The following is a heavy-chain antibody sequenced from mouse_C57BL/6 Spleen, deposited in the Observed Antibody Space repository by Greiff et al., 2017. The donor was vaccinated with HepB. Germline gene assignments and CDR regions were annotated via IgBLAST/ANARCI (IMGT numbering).Heavy chain of an antibody. D-gene: IGHD2-4*01. V-gene: IGHV6-3*01. CDR1: GFTFSNYW. Sequence: EVMLVESGGGLVQPGGSMKLSCVASGFTFSNYWMNWVRQSPEKGLEWVAQIRLKSDNYATHYAESVKGRFTISRDDSKSSVYLQMNNLRAEDTGIYYCTGGYYDYDGYYFDYWGQGTTLTVSS. CDR3: TGGYYDYDGYYFDY. J-gene: IGHJ2*01. CDR2: IRLKSDNYAT.